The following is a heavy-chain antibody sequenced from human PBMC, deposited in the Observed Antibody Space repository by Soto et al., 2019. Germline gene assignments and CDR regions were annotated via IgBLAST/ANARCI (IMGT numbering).Heavy chain of an antibody. J-gene: IGHJ4*02. CDR1: GYTFTSYG. Sequence: QVQLVQSGAEVKKPGASVKVSCKASGYTFTSYGISWVRQAPGQGLEWMGWISAYNGNTNYAQKLQGRVTMTTDTSTSTADMDLRSLRSDDTAVYYCARVGLWFGELLDYFDYWGQGTLVTVSS. CDR3: ARVGLWFGELLDYFDY. V-gene: IGHV1-18*01. CDR2: ISAYNGNT. D-gene: IGHD3-10*01.